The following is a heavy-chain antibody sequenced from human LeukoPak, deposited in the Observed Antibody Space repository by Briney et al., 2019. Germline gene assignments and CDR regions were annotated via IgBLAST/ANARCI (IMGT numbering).Heavy chain of an antibody. CDR3: AKEGGYASSWI. J-gene: IGHJ4*02. CDR1: GFTFSVSV. Sequence: PGGSLRLSCAASGFTFSVSVMNWVRRAPGKGLEWVSVVSSSGSNTYYAESVKGRFTISRDNHKNTVHLQMNSLRVEDTAMYYCAKEGGYASSWIWGQGILVTVSS. D-gene: IGHD6-13*01. CDR2: VSSSGSNT. V-gene: IGHV3-23*03.